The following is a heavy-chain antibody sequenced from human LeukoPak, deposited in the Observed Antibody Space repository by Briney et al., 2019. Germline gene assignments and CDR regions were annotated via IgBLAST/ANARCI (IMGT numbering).Heavy chain of an antibody. D-gene: IGHD6-13*01. J-gene: IGHJ5*02. V-gene: IGHV3-30*02. CDR2: IRYDGSNK. CDR3: AKALSPIAAADHNWFDP. CDR1: GFTFNRRG. Sequence: PGGSLRLSCAASGFTFNRRGMHWVRQAPGKGLEWVAFIRYDGSNKYYADSVKGRFTISRDNSKNTLYLQMNSLRAEDTAVYYCAKALSPIAAADHNWFDPWGQGTLVTVSS.